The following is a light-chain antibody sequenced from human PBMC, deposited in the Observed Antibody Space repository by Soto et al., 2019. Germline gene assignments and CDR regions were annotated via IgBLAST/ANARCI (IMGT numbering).Light chain of an antibody. CDR1: SSNIGAGYD. V-gene: IGLV1-40*01. Sequence: QSVLTQPPSVSGAPGRRVTISGTGSSSNIGAGYDVHWYQQLPETAPNLLIYGNSNRPSGVPDRFSGSKSGTSASLAITGLQAEDEADYYCQSYDSSLSVVFGGGTKVTVL. CDR3: QSYDSSLSVV. CDR2: GNS. J-gene: IGLJ2*01.